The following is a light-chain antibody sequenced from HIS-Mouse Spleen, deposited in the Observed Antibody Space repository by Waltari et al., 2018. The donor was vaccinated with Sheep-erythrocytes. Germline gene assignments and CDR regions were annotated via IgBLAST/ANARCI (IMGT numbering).Light chain of an antibody. V-gene: IGLV2-23*01. CDR2: EGS. Sequence: QSALTQPASVSGSPGQSITISCTGTSSDVGSYNLVSWYQQHPGKAPKLMFYEGSKRPSGFSNRFSGSKSGNTASLTISGLQAEDEADYYCCSYAGSSTPWVFGGGTKLTVL. CDR1: SSDVGSYNL. J-gene: IGLJ3*02. CDR3: CSYAGSSTPWV.